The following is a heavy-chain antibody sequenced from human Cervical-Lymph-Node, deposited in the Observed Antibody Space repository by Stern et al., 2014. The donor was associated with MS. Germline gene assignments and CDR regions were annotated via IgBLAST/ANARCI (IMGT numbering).Heavy chain of an antibody. CDR1: GFTFSSYA. CDR2: ISYDGSNK. D-gene: IGHD6-19*01. CDR3: ARGEWGRRSSGWPLGYYYYGMDV. Sequence: MQLVESGGGVVQPGRSLRLSCAASGFTFSSYAMHWVRQAPGKGLEWVAVISYDGSNKYYADSVKGRFTISRDNSKNTLYLQMNSLRAEDTAVYYCARGEWGRRSSGWPLGYYYYGMDVWGQGTTVTVSS. V-gene: IGHV3-30*04. J-gene: IGHJ6*02.